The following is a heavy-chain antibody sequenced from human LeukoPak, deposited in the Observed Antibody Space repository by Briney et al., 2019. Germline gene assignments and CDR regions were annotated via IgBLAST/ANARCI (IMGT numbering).Heavy chain of an antibody. V-gene: IGHV3-13*04. CDR3: ARAPSGWLYRIDY. CDR2: IGTVGDT. J-gene: IGHJ4*02. CDR1: GFTFSSYD. Sequence: GGSLRLSCAASGFTFSSYDMHWVRQATGKGLEWVSAIGTVGDTYYPDSVKGRFTVSRENVKNSFYLQMNSLTAGDTAVYYCARAPSGWLYRIDYWGQGTLVTVSS. D-gene: IGHD2-2*02.